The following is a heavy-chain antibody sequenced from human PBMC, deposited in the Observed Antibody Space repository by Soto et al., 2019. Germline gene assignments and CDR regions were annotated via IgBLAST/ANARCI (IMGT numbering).Heavy chain of an antibody. V-gene: IGHV3-30*03. CDR1: GFTFSSYG. CDR2: ISHDGSNK. Sequence: PGGSLRLSCAASGFTFSSYGMHWVRQAPGKGLEWVAVISHDGSNKYYADPVKGRFTISRDNSKHTLHLQMNSLRADETAVYYCATDAAAAWADYWGQGTLVTVSS. J-gene: IGHJ4*02. D-gene: IGHD6-13*01. CDR3: ATDAAAAWADY.